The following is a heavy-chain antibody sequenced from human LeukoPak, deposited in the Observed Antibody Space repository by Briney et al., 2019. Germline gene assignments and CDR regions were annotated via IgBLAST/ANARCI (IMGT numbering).Heavy chain of an antibody. CDR3: ARSRAFDY. D-gene: IGHD2/OR15-2a*01. Sequence: LTGGSLRLSCAASGFTFSSYGMHWVRQAPGKGLEWVALIKPDGSNKYYADSVKGRFTISRDNSKNTLHLQMNSLRAEDTAVYYCARSRAFDYWGQGTLVTVSS. V-gene: IGHV3-30*02. CDR2: IKPDGSNK. J-gene: IGHJ4*02. CDR1: GFTFSSYG.